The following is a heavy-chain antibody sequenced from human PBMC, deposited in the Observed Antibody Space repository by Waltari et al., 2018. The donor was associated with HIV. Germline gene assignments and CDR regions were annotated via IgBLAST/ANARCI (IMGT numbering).Heavy chain of an antibody. CDR2: ISYDESNK. J-gene: IGHJ4*02. CDR3: AKSFFGGSSWYGDYFDY. CDR1: GFTFSSYG. D-gene: IGHD6-13*01. Sequence: QVQLVESGGGVVQPGRSLRLSCAASGFTFSSYGMHWVRQAPGKGLEWVAVISYDESNKYYADSVKGRFTISRDISKNTLYLQMNSLRAEDTAVYYCAKSFFGGSSWYGDYFDYWGQGTLVTVSS. V-gene: IGHV3-30*18.